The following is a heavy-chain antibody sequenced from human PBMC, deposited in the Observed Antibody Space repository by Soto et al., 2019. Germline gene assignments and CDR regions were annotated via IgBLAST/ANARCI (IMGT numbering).Heavy chain of an antibody. D-gene: IGHD6-6*01. V-gene: IGHV3-23*01. CDR1: GFSFSSYA. CDR3: AKGAYSSPSFSGA. Sequence: GGSLRLSCAASGFSFSSYAMSWVRQAPGKGLAWVSAISGSGGSTYYADSVKGRFTISRDNSKNTLYLQSNSLRPEDTAVYYCAKGAYSSPSFSGAGAQGTLVTVSS. J-gene: IGHJ4*02. CDR2: ISGSGGST.